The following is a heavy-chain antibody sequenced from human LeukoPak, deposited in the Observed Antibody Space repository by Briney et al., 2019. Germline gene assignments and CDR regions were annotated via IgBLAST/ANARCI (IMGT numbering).Heavy chain of an antibody. CDR3: AKDREDSGYATSDY. CDR1: GFTFSSYW. J-gene: IGHJ4*02. CDR2: INSDGSST. V-gene: IGHV3-74*01. D-gene: IGHD5-12*01. Sequence: GGSLRLSCAASGFTFSSYWMHWVRQAPGKGLVWVSRINSDGSSTSYADSVKGRFTISRDNSKNTLYLQMNSLRAEDTAVYYCAKDREDSGYATSDYWGQGTLVTVSS.